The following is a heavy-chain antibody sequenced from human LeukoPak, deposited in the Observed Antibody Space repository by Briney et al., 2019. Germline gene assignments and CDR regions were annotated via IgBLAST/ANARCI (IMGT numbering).Heavy chain of an antibody. CDR1: GYTFTSYH. D-gene: IGHD6-19*01. CDR3: ARVGYSSGWYSNFPLSYFDY. Sequence: ASVKISCKASGYTFTSYHMHWVRRAPGQGLEWMGIINPNGGGTDYAQKFQGRVTMTRDTSTSTVYMELSSLRSEDTAVYYCARVGYSSGWYSNFPLSYFDYWGQGTLVTVSS. J-gene: IGHJ4*02. V-gene: IGHV1-46*01. CDR2: INPNGGGT.